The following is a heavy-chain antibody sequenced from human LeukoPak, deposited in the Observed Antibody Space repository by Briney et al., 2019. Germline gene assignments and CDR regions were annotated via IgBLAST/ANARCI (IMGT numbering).Heavy chain of an antibody. D-gene: IGHD6-19*01. CDR1: GGTFSSYA. CDR2: IIPILGLA. J-gene: IGHJ4*02. V-gene: IGHV1-69*04. CDR3: APTGYSSGWYSY. Sequence: GSSVKVSCKASGGTFSSYAISWVRQAPGQGLEWMGRIIPILGLANYAQKFQGRVTITADKSTSTAYMELSSLRSEDTAVYYCAPTGYSSGWYSYWGQGTLVTVSS.